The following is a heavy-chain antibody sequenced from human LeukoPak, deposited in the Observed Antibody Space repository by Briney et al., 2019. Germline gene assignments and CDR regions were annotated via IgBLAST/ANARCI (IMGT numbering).Heavy chain of an antibody. CDR1: GFILSSNH. CDR3: ARVTTGTTSAFDI. J-gene: IGHJ3*02. CDR2: IKQDGSEK. D-gene: IGHD1-1*01. V-gene: IGHV3-7*01. Sequence: GGSLRLSCAASGFILSSNHMSWVRQAPGKGLEWVANIKQDGSEKYYVDSVKGRFTISRDNAKSSLYLQVNSLRAEDTAVYYCARVTTGTTSAFDIWGQGTMVTVSS.